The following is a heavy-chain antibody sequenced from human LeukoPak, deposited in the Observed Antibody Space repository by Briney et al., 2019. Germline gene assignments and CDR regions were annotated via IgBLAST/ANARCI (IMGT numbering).Heavy chain of an antibody. CDR3: GRFGYVAGVDL. Sequence: GGFLTLSCAASGFSFSDYWMTWVRQAPGAGLEFVANINPDGTATYYADPVKGRFTISRDNAKNLVYLQMNSLRAEDTAVYHCGRFGYVAGVDLWGQGTLVTVSS. CDR1: GFSFSDYW. CDR2: INPDGTAT. D-gene: IGHD6-19*01. J-gene: IGHJ4*02. V-gene: IGHV3-7*01.